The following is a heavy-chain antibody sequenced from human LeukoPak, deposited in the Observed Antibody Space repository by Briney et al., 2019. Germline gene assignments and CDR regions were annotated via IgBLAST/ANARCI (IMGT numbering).Heavy chain of an antibody. V-gene: IGHV3-23*01. CDR1: GFTFSSYA. CDR3: AKRLYSGYYWAGVDY. CDR2: ITGSGDNT. Sequence: GGSLRLSCAASGFTFSSYAMSWVRQAPGKGLEWVSAITGSGDNTFYADSVKGRFTISRDNSKNTLYLQMNSLRAEDTAVYHCAKRLYSGYYWAGVDYWGQGTLVTVSS. D-gene: IGHD3-22*01. J-gene: IGHJ4*02.